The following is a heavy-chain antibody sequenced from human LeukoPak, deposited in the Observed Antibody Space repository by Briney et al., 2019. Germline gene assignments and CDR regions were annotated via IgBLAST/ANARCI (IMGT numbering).Heavy chain of an antibody. CDR3: ARGPLGYYYYYMDV. CDR2: IYYSGST. Sequence: SETLSLTCTVSGGSISSYYWSWIRQPPGKGLEWVGYIYYSGSTNYNPSLKSRVTISVDTSKNQFSLKLSSVTAADTAVYYCARGPLGYYYYYMDVGGKGTTVTISS. CDR1: GGSISSYY. D-gene: IGHD3-16*01. J-gene: IGHJ6*03. V-gene: IGHV4-59*01.